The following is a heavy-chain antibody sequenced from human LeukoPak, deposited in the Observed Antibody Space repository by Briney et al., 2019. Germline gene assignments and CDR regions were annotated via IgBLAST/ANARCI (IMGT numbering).Heavy chain of an antibody. CDR3: ARGGDIVATIRSWIDY. CDR2: ISGSGGST. Sequence: PGGSLRLSCAASGFTFSSYAMSWVRQAPGKGLEWVSAISGSGGSTYYADSVKGRFTISRDNSKNTLYLQMNSLRAEDTAVYYCARGGDIVATIRSWIDYWGQGTLVTVSS. D-gene: IGHD5-12*01. V-gene: IGHV3-23*01. CDR1: GFTFSSYA. J-gene: IGHJ4*02.